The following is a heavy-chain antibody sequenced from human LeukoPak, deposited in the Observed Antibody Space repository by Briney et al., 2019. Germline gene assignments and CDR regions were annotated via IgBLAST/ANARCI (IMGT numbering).Heavy chain of an antibody. V-gene: IGHV3-30-3*01. CDR2: ISYDGSNK. J-gene: IGHJ4*02. CDR3: ARGIVSPGKRYCSGTSCYRGKYLDN. D-gene: IGHD2-2*02. Sequence: PGRSLRLSCAASGFTFSSYAMHWVRQAPGKGLEWVAVISYDGSNKYYADSVKGRFTISRDNAKNSLYLQMNSLRAEDTAVYYCARGIVSPGKRYCSGTSCYRGKYLDNWGQGTLVTVSS. CDR1: GFTFSSYA.